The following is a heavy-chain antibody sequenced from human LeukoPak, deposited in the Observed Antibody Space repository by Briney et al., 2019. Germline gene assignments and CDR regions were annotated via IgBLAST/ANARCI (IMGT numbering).Heavy chain of an antibody. Sequence: PGGSLRLSCAASGFTFSSYSMNWVRQAPGKGLEWVSYISSSSTIYYADSVKGRFTISRDNAKNSLYLQMNSLRAEDTAVYYCARALHSPMVSFDYWGQGTLVTVSS. CDR3: ARALHSPMVSFDY. D-gene: IGHD3-10*01. V-gene: IGHV3-48*04. CDR2: ISSSSTI. J-gene: IGHJ4*02. CDR1: GFTFSSYS.